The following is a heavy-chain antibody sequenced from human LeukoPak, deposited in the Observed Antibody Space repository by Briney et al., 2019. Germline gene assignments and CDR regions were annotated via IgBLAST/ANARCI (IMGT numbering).Heavy chain of an antibody. D-gene: IGHD2-2*01. V-gene: IGHV3-21*01. J-gene: IGHJ5*02. Sequence: GGSLRLSCAASGFTFSSYTMNWVRQAPGKGLEGVSSISSSSIYIYYPESVKGRFTISRDNAKNSLYLQMNSLRAEDTAVYYCARDGSGDIVVVPAAPRGNWFDPWGQGTLVTVSS. CDR2: ISSSSIYI. CDR1: GFTFSSYT. CDR3: ARDGSGDIVVVPAAPRGNWFDP.